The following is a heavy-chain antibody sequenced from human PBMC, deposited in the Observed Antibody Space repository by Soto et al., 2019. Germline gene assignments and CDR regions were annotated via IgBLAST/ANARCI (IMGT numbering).Heavy chain of an antibody. CDR1: GFIFSSYA. V-gene: IGHV3-23*01. CDR3: FSSV. CDR2: ITNGGST. D-gene: IGHD1-26*01. Sequence: PGGSLRLSCAASGFIFSSYAMSWVRQAPGKGQEWVSTITNGGSTYYADSVKGRFTISRDNSRNTLYLQMNSLRAEDTAVYYCFSSVWGQGTLVTVSS. J-gene: IGHJ4*02.